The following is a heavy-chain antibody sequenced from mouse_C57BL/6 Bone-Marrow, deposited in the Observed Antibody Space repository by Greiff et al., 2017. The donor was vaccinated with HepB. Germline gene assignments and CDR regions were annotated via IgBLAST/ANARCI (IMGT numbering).Heavy chain of an antibody. J-gene: IGHJ2*01. CDR3: ARDYGYYEGDY. V-gene: IGHV5-4*01. Sequence: EVMLVESGGGLVKPGGSLKLSCAASGFTFSSYAMSWVRQTPEKRLEWVATISDGGSYTYYPDNVKGRFTISRDNAKNNLYLQMSHLKSEDTAMYYCARDYGYYEGDYWGQGTTLTVSS. D-gene: IGHD2-3*01. CDR1: GFTFSSYA. CDR2: ISDGGSYT.